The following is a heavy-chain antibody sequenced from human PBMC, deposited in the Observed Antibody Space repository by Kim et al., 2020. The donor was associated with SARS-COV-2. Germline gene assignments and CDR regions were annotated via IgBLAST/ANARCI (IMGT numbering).Heavy chain of an antibody. CDR3: AKEAERWFGETQRYNWFDT. V-gene: IGHV3-33*06. CDR1: GFTFSSYG. D-gene: IGHD3-10*01. CDR2: IWYDGSNK. Sequence: GGSLRLFCAASGFTFSSYGMHWVRQAPGKGLEWVAVIWYDGSNKYYADSVKGRFTISRDNSKNTLYLQMNSLRAEDTAVYYCAKEAERWFGETQRYNWFDTWGQGTLVTVSS. J-gene: IGHJ5*02.